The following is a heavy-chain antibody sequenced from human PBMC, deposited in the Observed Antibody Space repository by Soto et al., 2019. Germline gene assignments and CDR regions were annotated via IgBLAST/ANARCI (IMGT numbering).Heavy chain of an antibody. J-gene: IGHJ6*02. CDR1: GGSFSGYY. CDR3: ARDGAAEGDSPYYYGMDV. CDR2: INHSGST. D-gene: IGHD2-21*02. V-gene: IGHV4-34*01. Sequence: QVQLQQWGAGLLKPSETLSLTCAVYGGSFSGYYWSWIRQTPGKGLEWIGEINHSGSTKYNPSLKSRVTISVDTSKNQFSLKLSSVTAAETAVYYCARDGAAEGDSPYYYGMDVWGQGTTVTVSS.